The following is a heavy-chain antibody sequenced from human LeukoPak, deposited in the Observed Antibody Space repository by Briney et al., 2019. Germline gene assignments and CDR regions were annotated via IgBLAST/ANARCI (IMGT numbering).Heavy chain of an antibody. V-gene: IGHV4-59*01. Sequence: SETLSLTCAVYGGSFSGYYWSWIRQPPGKGLEWIGYIYYSGSTNYNPSLKSRVTISVDTSKNQFSLKLSSVTAADTAVYYCARGISSGWSRAVGYWGQGTLVTVSS. D-gene: IGHD6-19*01. J-gene: IGHJ4*02. CDR3: ARGISSGWSRAVGY. CDR2: IYYSGST. CDR1: GGSFSGYY.